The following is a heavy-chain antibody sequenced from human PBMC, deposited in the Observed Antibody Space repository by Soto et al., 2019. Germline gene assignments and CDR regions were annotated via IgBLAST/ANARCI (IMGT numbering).Heavy chain of an antibody. Sequence: TGGSLRLSCVASGFPFSSYAMSWVRQTPGKGLEWVSGISGSGGRTYYADSVKGRFTISRDNSNNTLSLQMHILRVEDTALYFCAKGGYYSLFDIWGQGTMVTVSS. CDR2: ISGSGGRT. D-gene: IGHD3-16*01. V-gene: IGHV3-23*01. CDR1: GFPFSSYA. CDR3: AKGGYYSLFDI. J-gene: IGHJ3*02.